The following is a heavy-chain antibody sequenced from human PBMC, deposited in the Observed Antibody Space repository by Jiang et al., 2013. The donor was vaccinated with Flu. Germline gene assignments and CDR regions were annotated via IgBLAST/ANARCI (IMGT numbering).Heavy chain of an antibody. CDR2: ISWNGGNV. D-gene: IGHD4/OR15-4a*01. J-gene: IGHJ2*01. V-gene: IGHV3-9*01. Sequence: VQLLESGGGLVQPGRSLRLACAASGFTFDDYALHWVRQSPGKGLEWVSSISWNGGNVAYADSVKGRFTISRDNAKNSLYLDVNSLRSEDTAFYYCVKDPGAYNYGADYWGRGTLVTVSS. CDR1: GFTFDDYA. CDR3: VKDPGAYNYGADY.